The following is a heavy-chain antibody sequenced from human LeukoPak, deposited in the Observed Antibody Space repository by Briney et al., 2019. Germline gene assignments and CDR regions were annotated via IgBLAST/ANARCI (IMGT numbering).Heavy chain of an antibody. CDR3: ARGCSSTSCYGDYYYMDV. V-gene: IGHV1-46*01. D-gene: IGHD2-2*01. J-gene: IGHJ6*03. CDR1: GYTFTSYY. Sequence: ASVKVSCKASGYTFTSYYMHWVRQAPGQGLEWMGIINPSGGSTSYAQKFQGRVTMTRDTSISTAYMELSRLRSDDTAVYYCARGCSSTSCYGDYYYMDVWGKGTTVTVSS. CDR2: INPSGGST.